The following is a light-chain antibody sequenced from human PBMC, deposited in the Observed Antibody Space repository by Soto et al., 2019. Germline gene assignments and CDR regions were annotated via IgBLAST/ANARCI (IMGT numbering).Light chain of an antibody. Sequence: QSVLTQPRSVSGSPGQSVTISCTGTSSDIGDYNYVSWYQRHPGIAPKLMIYDVTKRPSGVPDRFSGSRSGNTASLTISGLQAEDEADYYCCSYAGSYTFVVFGGGTKLTVL. V-gene: IGLV2-11*01. J-gene: IGLJ2*01. CDR3: CSYAGSYTFVV. CDR1: SSDIGDYNY. CDR2: DVT.